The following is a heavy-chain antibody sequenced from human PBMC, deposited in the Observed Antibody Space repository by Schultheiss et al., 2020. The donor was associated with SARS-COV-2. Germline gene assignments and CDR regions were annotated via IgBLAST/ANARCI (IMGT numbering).Heavy chain of an antibody. CDR2: IYYSGST. Sequence: SETLSLTCAVSGGSISSGGYSWSWIRQPPGKGLEWIGYIYYSGSTYYNPSLKSRVTISVDTSKNQFSLKLSSVTAADTAVYYCARGKFGITIFGVVTRYGMDVWGQGTTVTVSS. CDR1: GGSISSGGYS. D-gene: IGHD3-3*01. J-gene: IGHJ6*02. CDR3: ARGKFGITIFGVVTRYGMDV. V-gene: IGHV4-30-4*07.